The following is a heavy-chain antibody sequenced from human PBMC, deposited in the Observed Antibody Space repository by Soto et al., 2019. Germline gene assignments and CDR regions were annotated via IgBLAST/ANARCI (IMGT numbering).Heavy chain of an antibody. V-gene: IGHV4-30-2*01. CDR2: VTHSGTA. J-gene: IGHJ4*02. CDR1: GGCIESGAFS. Sequence: PSETLSLTCAVSGGCIESGAFSLSWIRQPPGKGLEWIGYVTHSGTAYSIPSLNGRLTLSVDSSQTQFSLKLTSVTAADSAFYYCARIHWAQSSLDYWGRGILVTVS. CDR3: ARIHWAQSSLDY. D-gene: IGHD6-19*01.